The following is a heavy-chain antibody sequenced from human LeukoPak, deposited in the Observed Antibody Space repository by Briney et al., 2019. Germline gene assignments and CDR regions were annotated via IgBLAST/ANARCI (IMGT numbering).Heavy chain of an antibody. D-gene: IGHD5-12*01. CDR1: EFSFSSYW. J-gene: IGHJ4*02. CDR3: ARGFGYDNILTY. CDR2: INSDGSST. Sequence: GGSLRLSCAASEFSFSSYWMHWVRQAPGKGLVWVSRINSDGSSTSYADSVKGRFTISRDNAKNTLYLQMNSLRAEDTAVYYCARGFGYDNILTYWGQGTLVTVSS. V-gene: IGHV3-74*01.